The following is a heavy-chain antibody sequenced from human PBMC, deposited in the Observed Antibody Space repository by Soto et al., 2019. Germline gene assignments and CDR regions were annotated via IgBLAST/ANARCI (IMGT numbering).Heavy chain of an antibody. D-gene: IGHD3-16*01. CDR1: GGSISSSSYF. J-gene: IGHJ4*02. Sequence: QLQMQESGPGLVKPSETLSLTCTVSGGSISSSSYFWAWIRQPPGKGLEWIGTIHYSGSTYYNPSLKSRITISVDTSRNQFSLKLSSVTAADPAVYYCARQITSNYGTLPLYNSRPRPYYFDYWGQGTLVTVSS. CDR3: ARQITSNYGTLPLYNSRPRPYYFDY. V-gene: IGHV4-39*01. CDR2: IHYSGST.